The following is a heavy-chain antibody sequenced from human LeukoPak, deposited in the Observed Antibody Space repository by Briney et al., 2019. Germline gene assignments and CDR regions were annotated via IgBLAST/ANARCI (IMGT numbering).Heavy chain of an antibody. CDR1: GFIFSNYE. CDR2: ISISASTI. CDR3: VRDGGTLNYLN. V-gene: IGHV3-48*03. J-gene: IGHJ4*02. Sequence: GGSLRLSCAASGFIFSNYEMNWVRQAPGKGLEWVSYISISASTIYYADSVKGRFTISRDNAKNSLFLQMNSLRAEDTAVYYCVRDGGTLNYLNWGQGTLVTVSS. D-gene: IGHD1-7*01.